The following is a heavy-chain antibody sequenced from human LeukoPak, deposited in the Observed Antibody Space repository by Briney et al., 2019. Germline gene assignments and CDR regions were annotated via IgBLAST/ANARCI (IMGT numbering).Heavy chain of an antibody. CDR3: ARGPEDCSSTGCYDYYYYGMDV. D-gene: IGHD2-2*01. CDR2: INHSGST. CDR1: GGSFSGYY. Sequence: SETLSLTCAVYGGSFSGYYWSWIRQPPGKGLEWIGEINHSGSTNYNPSLKSRVTISVDTSKNQFSLKLSSVTAADTAVYYCARGPEDCSSTGCYDYYYYGMDVWGQGTTVTVSS. J-gene: IGHJ6*02. V-gene: IGHV4-34*01.